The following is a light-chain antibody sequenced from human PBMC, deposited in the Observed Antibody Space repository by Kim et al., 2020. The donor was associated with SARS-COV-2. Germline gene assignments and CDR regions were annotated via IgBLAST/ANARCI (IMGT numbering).Light chain of an antibody. CDR2: GAS. CDR1: KSVSSIY. J-gene: IGKJ2*01. V-gene: IGKV3-20*01. Sequence: WPPGESAPLPCRASKSVSSIYLAWYQQKPGQAPRLLIYGASSRATGIPDRFSGSGSGTDFTLTISRLEPEDFAVYYCQQYVSSPVTFGQGTKLEI. CDR3: QQYVSSPVT.